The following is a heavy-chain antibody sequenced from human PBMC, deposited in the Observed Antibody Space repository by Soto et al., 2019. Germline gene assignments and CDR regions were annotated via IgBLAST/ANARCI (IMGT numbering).Heavy chain of an antibody. D-gene: IGHD2-15*01. CDR1: GYSFTGYG. Sequence: QVHLVQSGVEVKEPGASVKVSCKASGYSFTGYGVSWLRQAPGQGLEWMGWISGYNGNTGYAQKFQGRVTLTTDTSMSTAYTELRSLRSDDTAVYSCARDLGREVGGSHLLDNWGQGTLVTVSS. J-gene: IGHJ4*02. CDR3: ARDLGREVGGSHLLDN. CDR2: ISGYNGNT. V-gene: IGHV1-18*01.